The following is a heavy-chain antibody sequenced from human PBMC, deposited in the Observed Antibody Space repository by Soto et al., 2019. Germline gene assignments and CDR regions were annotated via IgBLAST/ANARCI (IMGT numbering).Heavy chain of an antibody. CDR1: GFTFSSYG. V-gene: IGHV3-30*18. D-gene: IGHD2-2*01. CDR3: AKDRVRYCSSTSCYSNPNWFDP. Sequence: QVQLVESGGGVVQPGRSLRLSCAASGFTFSSYGMHWVRQAPGKGLEWVAVISYDGSNKYYADSVKGRFTISRDNSKNTLYLQMNSLRAEDTAVYSCAKDRVRYCSSTSCYSNPNWFDPWGQGTLVTVSS. CDR2: ISYDGSNK. J-gene: IGHJ5*02.